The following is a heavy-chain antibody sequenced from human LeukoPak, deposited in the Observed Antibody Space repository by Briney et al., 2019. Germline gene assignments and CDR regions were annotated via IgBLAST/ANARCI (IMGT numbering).Heavy chain of an antibody. CDR3: ANHYDSSGYSSFDY. J-gene: IGHJ4*02. CDR1: GFTFSDYY. V-gene: IGHV3-11*01. D-gene: IGHD3-22*01. Sequence: GGSLRLSCAASGFTFSDYYMSWIRQAPGKGLEWVSYISSSGSTIYYADSVKGRFTISRDNAKNSLYLQMNSLRAEDTAVYYCANHYDSSGYSSFDYWGQGILVTVSS. CDR2: ISSSGSTI.